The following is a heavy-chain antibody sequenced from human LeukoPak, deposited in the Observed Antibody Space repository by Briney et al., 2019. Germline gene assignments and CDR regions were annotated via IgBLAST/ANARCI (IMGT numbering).Heavy chain of an antibody. J-gene: IGHJ6*03. V-gene: IGHV5-51*01. D-gene: IGHD4-17*01. CDR1: GYSFTNYW. CDR2: IYPDDSDT. Sequence: GESLKISCKGSGYSFTNYWIGWVRQMPGKGLEWMGIIYPDDSDTRYSPSFQGQVTISADKSINTAYLQWGSLKASDTAMYYCARHIPKPTVIERGVYYYMDVWGKGTTVTVSS. CDR3: ARHIPKPTVIERGVYYYMDV.